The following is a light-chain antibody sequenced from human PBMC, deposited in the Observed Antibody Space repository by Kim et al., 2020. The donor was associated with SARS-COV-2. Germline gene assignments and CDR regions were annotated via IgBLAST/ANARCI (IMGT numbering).Light chain of an antibody. CDR2: DAS. V-gene: IGKV3-11*01. J-gene: IGKJ4*01. Sequence: SLAPGEGATLSCKASQSVSNYLAWYQQKPGQAPKLLIYDASNRATGTPARFTGGGSGTDFSLTISSLEPEDSAVYYCQQRSSWPPGFGGGTKLEI. CDR3: QQRSSWPPG. CDR1: QSVSNY.